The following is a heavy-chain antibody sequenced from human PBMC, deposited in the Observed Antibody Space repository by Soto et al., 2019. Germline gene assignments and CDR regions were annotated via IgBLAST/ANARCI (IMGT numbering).Heavy chain of an antibody. Sequence: QVQLQESGPGLVKPSETLSLTCTVSGGSISSYYWSWIRQPPGKGLEWIGYIYYSGSTNYNPSLKSRVTISVDTSKNQFSLKLSSVTAADTAVYYCARSQYYYDSSGYYYSPSSLTLGYWGQGTLVTVSS. CDR2: IYYSGST. CDR1: GGSISSYY. D-gene: IGHD3-22*01. J-gene: IGHJ4*02. CDR3: ARSQYYYDSSGYYYSPSSLTLGY. V-gene: IGHV4-59*01.